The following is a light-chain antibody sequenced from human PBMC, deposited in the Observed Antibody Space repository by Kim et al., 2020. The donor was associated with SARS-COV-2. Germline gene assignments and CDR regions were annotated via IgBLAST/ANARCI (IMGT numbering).Light chain of an antibody. CDR1: QSISSF. Sequence: ATVGDRINIACRTSQSISSFLNWYQQKLGKAPKDLIYGASILQSGAPSRFTASGSGTDFTLTISSLQPEDFATYYCQQTYSPPRTFGQGTKVEIK. CDR2: GAS. J-gene: IGKJ1*01. CDR3: QQTYSPPRT. V-gene: IGKV1-39*01.